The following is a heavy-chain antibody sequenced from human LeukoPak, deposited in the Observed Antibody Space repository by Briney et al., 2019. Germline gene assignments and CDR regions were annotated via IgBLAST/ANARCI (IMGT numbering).Heavy chain of an antibody. D-gene: IGHD3-22*01. J-gene: IGHJ3*02. CDR2: ISSSSSTI. CDR3: AREPSKGYYYDSSGQPLNDAFDI. V-gene: IGHV3-48*02. CDR1: GFTFSSYS. Sequence: PSGGSLRLSCAASGFTFSSYSMNWVRQAPGKGLEWVSYISSSSSTICYADSVKGRFTISRDNAKNSLYLQMNSLRDEDTAVYYCAREPSKGYYYDSSGQPLNDAFDIWGQGTMVTVSS.